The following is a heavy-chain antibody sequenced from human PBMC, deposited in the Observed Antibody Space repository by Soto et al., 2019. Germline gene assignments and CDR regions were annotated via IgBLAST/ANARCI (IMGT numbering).Heavy chain of an antibody. CDR3: SKVDAEYFVSRGDRWFDP. CDR1: GVSISSRNW. Sequence: QVQLQESGPGLVKPSGTLSLTCAVSGVSISSRNWWSWVRQPPGKGLEWIGEIHPSGNTNSNPSLKSRVXXXVXQSKNQFSLKLTSVTAADTAVYYCSKVDAEYFVSRGDRWFDPWGQGTLVTVSS. J-gene: IGHJ5*02. V-gene: IGHV4-4*02. D-gene: IGHD2-21*01. CDR2: IHPSGNT.